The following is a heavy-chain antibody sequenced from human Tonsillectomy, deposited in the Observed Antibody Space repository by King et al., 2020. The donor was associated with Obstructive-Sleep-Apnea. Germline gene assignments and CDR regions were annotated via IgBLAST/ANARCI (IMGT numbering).Heavy chain of an antibody. CDR3: AKDISVGGYYFVADY. Sequence: VQLVESGGAVVQPGRSLGLSCAASGFTLSAYGMHWVRQAPGKGLEWVALISFEGSKTYYADSVRGRFTISRDNSKNMLSLQMNSLRTEDTAVYYCAKDISVGGYYFVADYWGQGTLVTVSS. J-gene: IGHJ4*02. CDR1: GFTLSAYG. CDR2: ISFEGSKT. V-gene: IGHV3-30*18. D-gene: IGHD1-26*01.